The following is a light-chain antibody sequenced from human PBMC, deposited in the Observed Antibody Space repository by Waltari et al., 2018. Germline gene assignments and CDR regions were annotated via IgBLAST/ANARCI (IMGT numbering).Light chain of an antibody. Sequence: DIQMTQSPASLSASVGDRLTISCRASQDIGNYFAWFQQKPGKDPKSLMYGASTLQSGFPSRFSGSGSGTDFTLTITSLHPEDFATYYCHQYNDFPLTFGGGTKV. CDR2: GAS. CDR1: QDIGNY. J-gene: IGKJ4*01. V-gene: IGKV1-16*01. CDR3: HQYNDFPLT.